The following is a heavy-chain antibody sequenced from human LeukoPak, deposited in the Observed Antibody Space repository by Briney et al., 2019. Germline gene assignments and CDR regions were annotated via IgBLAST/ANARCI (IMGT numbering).Heavy chain of an antibody. Sequence: PGGSLRLSCAASGFTFSSFNMNWVRHTPGKGLEWISYISSSSSTIYYADSVKGRFTISRDNAKSSLYLQMNSLRDEDTAVYDCARYPSVAATGWGRWFDHWGQGTLVTVSS. D-gene: IGHD6-13*01. V-gene: IGHV3-48*02. CDR1: GFTFSSFN. CDR2: ISSSSSTI. J-gene: IGHJ5*02. CDR3: ARYPSVAATGWGRWFDH.